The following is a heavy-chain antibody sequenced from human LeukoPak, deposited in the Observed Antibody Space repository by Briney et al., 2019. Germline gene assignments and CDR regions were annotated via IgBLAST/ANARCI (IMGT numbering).Heavy chain of an antibody. V-gene: IGHV3-7*05. CDR2: IKQDGSEK. D-gene: IGHD2-21*02. J-gene: IGHJ4*02. Sequence: GGSLRLSCAASGFTFSSFWMNWVRQAPGKGLEWVANIKQDGSEKSYVDSVKGRFTISRDNAKNSLYLQMNSLRAEDTAVYYCARLAVCGGDRFSGGVDFDYWGQGTLVTVSS. CDR3: ARLAVCGGDRFSGGVDFDY. CDR1: GFTFSSFW.